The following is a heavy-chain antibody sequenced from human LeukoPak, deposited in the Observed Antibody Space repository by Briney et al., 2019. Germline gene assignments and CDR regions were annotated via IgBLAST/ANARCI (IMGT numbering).Heavy chain of an antibody. V-gene: IGHV3-74*01. D-gene: IGHD2-15*01. CDR3: AREPIVVVVAVYYYGMDV. CDR2: INGDGSST. Sequence: GGSLRLSCAASGFTFSSYWMHWVRQTPGKGLVWVSQINGDGSSTNYADSVKGRFTISRDNAKNTLYLQMNSLRAEDTAVYYCAREPIVVVVAVYYYGMDVWGQGTTVTVSS. J-gene: IGHJ6*02. CDR1: GFTFSSYW.